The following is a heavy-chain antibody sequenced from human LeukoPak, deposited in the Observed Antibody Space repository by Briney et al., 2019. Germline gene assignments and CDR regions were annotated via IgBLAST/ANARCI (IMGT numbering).Heavy chain of an antibody. CDR2: ISYDGSNK. Sequence: GGSLRLSCAASGFTFSSYAMHWVRQAPGKGLEWVAVISYDGSNKYYADSVKGRFTISRGNSKNTLYLQMNSLRAEDTAVYYCARENYYDSSGEIDYWGQGTLVTVSS. CDR3: ARENYYDSSGEIDY. J-gene: IGHJ4*02. CDR1: GFTFSSYA. V-gene: IGHV3-30*01. D-gene: IGHD3-22*01.